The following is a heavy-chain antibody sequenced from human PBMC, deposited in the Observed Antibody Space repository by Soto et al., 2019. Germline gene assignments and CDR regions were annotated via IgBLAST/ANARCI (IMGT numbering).Heavy chain of an antibody. V-gene: IGHV4-34*01. D-gene: IGHD6-6*01. CDR2: INHSGST. J-gene: IGHJ5*02. CDR1: GGSFSGYY. Sequence: KSSETLSLTCAVYGGSFSGYYWSWIRQPPGKGLEWIGEINHSGSTNYNPSLKSRVTISVDTSKNQFSLKLSSVTAADTAVYYCAREDYSSSGRNWFDPWGQGTLVTVSS. CDR3: AREDYSSSGRNWFDP.